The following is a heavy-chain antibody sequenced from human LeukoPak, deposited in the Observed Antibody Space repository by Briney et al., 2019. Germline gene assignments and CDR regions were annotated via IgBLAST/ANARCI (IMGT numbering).Heavy chain of an antibody. CDR1: RFTFSTNY. V-gene: IGHV3-66*01. CDR3: ARSYSGSFYFDY. Sequence: PGGSLRLSCAASRFTFSTNYMSWVRQAPGKGLEWVSLIDSGGFTYYSDSVKGRFTISRDNSKNTLYLQMNSLRAEDTAVYYCARSYSGSFYFDYWGQGTLVTVSS. J-gene: IGHJ4*02. D-gene: IGHD1-26*01. CDR2: IDSGGFT.